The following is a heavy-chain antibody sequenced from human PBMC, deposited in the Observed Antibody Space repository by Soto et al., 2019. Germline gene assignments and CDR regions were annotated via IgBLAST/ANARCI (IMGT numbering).Heavy chain of an antibody. CDR2: ISYDGSNK. CDR1: GFTFSSYA. Sequence: PGGSLRLSCAASGFTFSSYATHWVLQAPGKGLEWVAVISYDGSNKYYADSVKGRFTISRDNSKNTLYLQMNSLRAEDTAVYYCARAVRSDYYDSSGYYYYWFDPWGQGTLVTVSS. J-gene: IGHJ5*02. CDR3: ARAVRSDYYDSSGYYYYWFDP. V-gene: IGHV3-30-3*01. D-gene: IGHD3-22*01.